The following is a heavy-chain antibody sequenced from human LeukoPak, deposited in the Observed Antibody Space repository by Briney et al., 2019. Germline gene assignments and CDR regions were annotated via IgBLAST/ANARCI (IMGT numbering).Heavy chain of an antibody. CDR3: SRESGAFSPFGY. CDR2: ISLSGVT. D-gene: IGHD1-26*01. J-gene: IGHJ4*02. V-gene: IGHV4-4*02. Sequence: SGTLSLTCGVSGGPISSTNWWSWVRQPPGQGLEWIGEISLSGVTNYNPSLKSRVTMSLDRSKNHLSLTLTSVTAADTAVYYCSRESGAFSPFGYWGQGTLVTVSS. CDR1: GGPISSTNW.